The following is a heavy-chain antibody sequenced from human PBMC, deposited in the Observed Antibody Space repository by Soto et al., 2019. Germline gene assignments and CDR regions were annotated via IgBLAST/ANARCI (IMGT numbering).Heavy chain of an antibody. D-gene: IGHD2-8*01. V-gene: IGHV1-46*03. CDR2: INPSGGST. CDR1: GYTFTSYY. CDR3: ARAVCTNGVCQYYFDY. Sequence: GASVKVSCKASGYTFTSYYMHWVRQAPGQGLEWMGIINPSGGSTSYAQKFQGRVTMTRDTSTSTVYMELSSLRSEDTAVYYCARAVCTNGVCQYYFDYWGQGTLVTVSS. J-gene: IGHJ4*02.